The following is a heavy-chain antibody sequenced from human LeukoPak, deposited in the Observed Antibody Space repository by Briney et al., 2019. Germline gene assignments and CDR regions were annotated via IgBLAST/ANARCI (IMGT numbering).Heavy chain of an antibody. J-gene: IGHJ5*02. CDR2: IRYDGSNK. V-gene: IGHV3-30*02. Sequence: PGGSLTLACAASGFTFSSYCIHWVRQAPVKGLEWVAFIRYDGSNKYYANSVKGRFTISRDNSRNTLYQQMNSMRADDTAVYYCAKGLLRFLEWSGFDPWGQGTLVTVSS. D-gene: IGHD3-3*01. CDR1: GFTFSSYC. CDR3: AKGLLRFLEWSGFDP.